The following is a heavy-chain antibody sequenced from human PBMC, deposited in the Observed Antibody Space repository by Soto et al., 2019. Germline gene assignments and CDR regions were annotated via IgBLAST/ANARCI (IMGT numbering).Heavy chain of an antibody. CDR1: GYTFTSYA. J-gene: IGHJ4*02. V-gene: IGHV1-3*01. CDR3: ARVLGVAKGDY. CDR2: INAGNGNT. Sequence: GASVKVSCKASGYTFTSYAIHWVLQAPGQRLEWMGWINAGNGNTKYSQKFQGRVTITRDTSASTAYMELSSLRSQDTAVYYCARVLGVAKGDYWGQGTLVTVSS. D-gene: IGHD3-3*01.